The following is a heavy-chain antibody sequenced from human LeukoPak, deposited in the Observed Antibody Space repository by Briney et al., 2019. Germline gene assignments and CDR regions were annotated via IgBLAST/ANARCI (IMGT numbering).Heavy chain of an antibody. CDR2: ISSYTIT. CDR1: GFSFSSYS. D-gene: IGHD6-19*01. J-gene: IGHJ1*01. Sequence: GGSLRLSCAAAGFSFSSYSMNWVRQAPGKRLEWIAYISSYTITYHADFVKGRFTISRDNAKNSLYLQMNSLRAEDTAVYYCARGGKIALAGTRSPQYFQHWGQGTLVTVSS. V-gene: IGHV3-48*04. CDR3: ARGGKIALAGTRSPQYFQH.